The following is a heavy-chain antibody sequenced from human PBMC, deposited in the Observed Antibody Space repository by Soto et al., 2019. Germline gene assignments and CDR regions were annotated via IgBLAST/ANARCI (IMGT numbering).Heavy chain of an antibody. D-gene: IGHD3-10*01. Sequence: SETLSLTYTVSGGSISSYYWSWIRQPPGKGLEWIGYIYYNESTNYNPSLKSRVTITVDTSKNQYSLKLSSVTAADTAVYYCARYGSGSSVWFDPWGQGTLVTVS. V-gene: IGHV4-59*01. CDR2: IYYNEST. CDR3: ARYGSGSSVWFDP. CDR1: GGSISSYY. J-gene: IGHJ5*02.